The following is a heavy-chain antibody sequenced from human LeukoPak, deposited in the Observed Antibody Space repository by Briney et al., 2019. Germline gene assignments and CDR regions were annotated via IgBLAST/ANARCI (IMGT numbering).Heavy chain of an antibody. D-gene: IGHD5-24*01. J-gene: IGHJ3*02. Sequence: GGSLTLSCAASGFTFSNYAMTWVRQAPGKGLEWVSAINDNGGSTYFPDSVKGRFTISRDNSKDMLYLQMNSLRAEDTAIYYCAKGSRDGYNSPRLLAFDIWGQGTLVTASP. V-gene: IGHV3-23*01. CDR2: INDNGGST. CDR1: GFTFSNYA. CDR3: AKGSRDGYNSPRLLAFDI.